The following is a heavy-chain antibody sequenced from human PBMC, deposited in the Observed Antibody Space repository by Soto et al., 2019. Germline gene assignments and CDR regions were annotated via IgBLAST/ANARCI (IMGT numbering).Heavy chain of an antibody. D-gene: IGHD4-17*01. CDR3: ARGDYGDYLARYGMDV. J-gene: IGHJ6*02. CDR2: IIPIFGTA. Sequence: QVQLVQSGAELKRPGSSVKVSCKASGGTFSSYAISWVRQAPGQGLEWMGGIIPIFGTANYAQKFQGRVTITADESTCTAYMELSSLRSEDTAVYYCARGDYGDYLARYGMDVWGQGTTVTVSS. CDR1: GGTFSSYA. V-gene: IGHV1-69*12.